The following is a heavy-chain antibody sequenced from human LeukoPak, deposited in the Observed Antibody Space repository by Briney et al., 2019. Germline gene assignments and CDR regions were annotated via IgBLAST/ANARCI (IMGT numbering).Heavy chain of an antibody. CDR3: AKSYSSGWYYFDY. Sequence: GGSLRLSCAASGFTFSSYGMHWVRQAPGKGLEWGAVISYDRSNKYYADSVKGRFTISRDNSKTSLYLQMNSLRAEDTAVYYCAKSYSSGWYYFDYWGQGTLVTVSS. CDR1: GFTFSSYG. CDR2: ISYDRSNK. V-gene: IGHV3-30*18. J-gene: IGHJ4*02. D-gene: IGHD6-19*01.